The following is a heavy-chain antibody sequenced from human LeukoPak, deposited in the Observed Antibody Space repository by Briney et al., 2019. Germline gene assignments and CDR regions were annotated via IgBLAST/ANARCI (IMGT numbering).Heavy chain of an antibody. CDR2: ISGSGGST. D-gene: IGHD1-1*01. CDR3: AKSQLTTKAFDY. V-gene: IGHV3-23*01. J-gene: IGHJ4*02. Sequence: PGRSLRLSCAASGFTFSSYAMSWVRQAPGKGLEWVSAISGSGGSTYYADSVKGRFTISGDNSKNTLYLQMNSLRAEDTAVYYCAKSQLTTKAFDYWGQGTLVTVSS. CDR1: GFTFSSYA.